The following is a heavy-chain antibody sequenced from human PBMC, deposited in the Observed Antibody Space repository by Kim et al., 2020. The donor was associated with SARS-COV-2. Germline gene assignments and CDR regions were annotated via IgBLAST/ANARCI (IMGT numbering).Heavy chain of an antibody. D-gene: IGHD1-26*01. CDR3: ARARPLYSGTPARLHYFGY. J-gene: IGHJ4*02. CDR2: INHTGTA. Sequence: SETLSLTCAVYGESFSGYYWSWIRQPPGKGLDWIGEINHTGTANYNPSLKSRVTISADTSKNQFSLKLTSVTAADTAVYYCARARPLYSGTPARLHYFGYWRQGTLVTVSS. V-gene: IGHV4-34*01. CDR1: GESFSGYY.